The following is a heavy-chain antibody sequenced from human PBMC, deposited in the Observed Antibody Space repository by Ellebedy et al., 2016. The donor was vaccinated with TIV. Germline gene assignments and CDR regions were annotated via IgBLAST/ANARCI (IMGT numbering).Heavy chain of an antibody. CDR2: ISSSSSYI. V-gene: IGHV3-21*01. Sequence: GGSLRLXXAASGFTFSSYSMNWVRQAPGKGLEWVSSISSSSSYIYYADSVKGRFTISRDNAKNSLYLQMNSLRAEDTAVYYCARVGGDWVEDYYYYGMDVWGQGTTVTVSS. J-gene: IGHJ6*02. CDR3: ARVGGDWVEDYYYYGMDV. D-gene: IGHD3/OR15-3a*01. CDR1: GFTFSSYS.